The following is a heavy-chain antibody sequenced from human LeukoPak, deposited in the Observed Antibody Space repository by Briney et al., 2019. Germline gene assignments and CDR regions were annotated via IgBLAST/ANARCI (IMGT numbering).Heavy chain of an antibody. D-gene: IGHD4-23*01. J-gene: IGHJ4*02. Sequence: GASVKVSCKTSGFTFSNYNICWVRQAPGQGLEWMGWVSGYNGHTNYAQKLQGRVTMTTDTSTSTAYKELRSLRSDDTAVYYCARDSTVVSWTEVDYWGQGTLVTVSS. CDR1: GFTFSNYN. V-gene: IGHV1-18*01. CDR2: VSGYNGHT. CDR3: ARDSTVVSWTEVDY.